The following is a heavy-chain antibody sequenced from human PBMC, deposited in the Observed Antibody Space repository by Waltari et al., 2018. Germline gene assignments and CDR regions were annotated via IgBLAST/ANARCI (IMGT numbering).Heavy chain of an antibody. CDR2: IYYGGSNN. CDR1: GFTFRRYA. Sequence: QVQLVESGGGVVLPARSLRLSCAASGFTFRRYAMHWVRQAPGKGLGWVAIIYYGGSNNYYAASRRGRITISDDTSKNALQQQRTGLRAEASVDYYGARDRNTSGGSSVDYWGQGTLVTVSS. V-gene: IGHV3-30-3*01. CDR3: ARDRNTSGGSSVDY. D-gene: IGHD2-15*01. J-gene: IGHJ4*02.